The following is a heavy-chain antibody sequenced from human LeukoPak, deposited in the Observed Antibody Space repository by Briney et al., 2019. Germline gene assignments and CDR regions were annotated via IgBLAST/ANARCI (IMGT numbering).Heavy chain of an antibody. V-gene: IGHV4-59*02. Sequence: SETLSLTFTVSGGSVSSYYWSWIRQPPGKGLEWIGYIYYSGSTYYNPSLKSRVTISVDTSKNQFSLKLSSVTAADTAVYYCARDPYSGGIDYWGQGTLVTVSS. CDR1: GGSVSSYY. J-gene: IGHJ4*02. CDR2: IYYSGST. CDR3: ARDPYSGGIDY. D-gene: IGHD2-15*01.